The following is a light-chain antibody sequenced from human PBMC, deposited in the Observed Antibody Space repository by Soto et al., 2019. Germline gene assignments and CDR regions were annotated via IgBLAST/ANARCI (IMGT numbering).Light chain of an antibody. CDR2: GAS. V-gene: IGKV3-15*01. CDR1: QSVSSN. J-gene: IGKJ1*01. CDR3: QQYNNWPLWT. Sequence: EIVMTQSPATLSGSPGERATLSCRASQSVSSNLAWYQQKPGQAPRLLMYGASTRATGIPARFSGSGSGTEFTLTISSLQSEDFAVYYCQQYNNWPLWTFGQGTKVDIK.